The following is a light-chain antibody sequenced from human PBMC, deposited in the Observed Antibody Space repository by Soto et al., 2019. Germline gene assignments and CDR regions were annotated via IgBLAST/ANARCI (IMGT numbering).Light chain of an antibody. CDR3: QQYRSSSLYS. V-gene: IGKV3-20*01. CDR1: QSVDSIY. CDR2: GES. J-gene: IGKJ2*03. Sequence: EIVLTQSPGTLSLAPGDRATLSCRASQSVDSIYLAWYQQKPGQAPRPLNFGESRRATGITNRFSGSGSGTDFTLTISRLEPEDFAVYYCQQYRSSSLYSFGQGTKVEIK.